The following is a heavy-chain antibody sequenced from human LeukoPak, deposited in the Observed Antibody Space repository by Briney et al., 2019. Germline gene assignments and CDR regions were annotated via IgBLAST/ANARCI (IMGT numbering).Heavy chain of an antibody. CDR3: AKDLYGILTGYFDY. V-gene: IGHV3-33*06. J-gene: IGHJ4*02. Sequence: PGGSLRLSCAASGFRFRTYGMHWVRQAPGKGLEWVAAIWYDGSNKYYADSVKGRFTISRDNSTNTLYLQINSLRAEDTAVYYCAKDLYGILTGYFDYWGQGTLVTVSS. D-gene: IGHD3-9*01. CDR2: IWYDGSNK. CDR1: GFRFRTYG.